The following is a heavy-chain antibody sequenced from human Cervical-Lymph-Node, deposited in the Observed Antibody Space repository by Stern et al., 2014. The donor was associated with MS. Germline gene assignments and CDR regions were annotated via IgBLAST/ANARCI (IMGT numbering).Heavy chain of an antibody. V-gene: IGHV4-39*01. Sequence: QLQLQESGPGLVKPSETLSRTCTVSGGSISSSYYWGWIRQSSGKGLEWIGSIDDTGRTFYNPSLKSRVTISEDTSNNQFSLKLSSVTAADTAVYYCVRQVTVRSRFDYWGQGTLVTVSS. CDR3: VRQVTVRSRFDY. CDR1: GGSISSSYY. D-gene: IGHD4-11*01. CDR2: IDDTGRT. J-gene: IGHJ4*02.